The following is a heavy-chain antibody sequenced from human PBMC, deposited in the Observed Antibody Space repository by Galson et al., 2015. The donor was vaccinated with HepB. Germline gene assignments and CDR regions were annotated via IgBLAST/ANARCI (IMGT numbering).Heavy chain of an antibody. CDR2: IWFDGSNK. Sequence: SLRLSCAASGFTFSSYGMHWVRQAPGKGLEWVAVIWFDGSNKYYADSVKGRFTISRDNSKNTLYLQMNSLRVEDTAVYYCARDLYNKCFDPWGQGTLVTVSS. CDR3: ARDLYNKCFDP. V-gene: IGHV3-33*01. CDR1: GFTFSSYG. J-gene: IGHJ5*02.